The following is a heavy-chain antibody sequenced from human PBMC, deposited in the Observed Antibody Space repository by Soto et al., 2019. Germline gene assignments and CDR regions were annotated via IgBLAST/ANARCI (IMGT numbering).Heavy chain of an antibody. J-gene: IGHJ4*02. D-gene: IGHD3-22*01. Sequence: QVQLVQCGAEVKKPGDSVKVSCKASGYTFTSYGISWVRQAPGQGLEWMGWISAYNGNTNYAQKLQDRVTMTTDTSTTTAYMELRSLRSDDTAVYYCARILYDSFGYYVDYWGQGTLVTVSS. CDR3: ARILYDSFGYYVDY. CDR2: ISAYNGNT. V-gene: IGHV1-18*04. CDR1: GYTFTSYG.